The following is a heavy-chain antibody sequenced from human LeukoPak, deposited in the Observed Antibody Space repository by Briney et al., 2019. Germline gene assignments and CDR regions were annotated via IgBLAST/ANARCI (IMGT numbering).Heavy chain of an antibody. V-gene: IGHV1-2*02. Sequence: GASVKVSCMASGYTFTGYYMHWVRQAPGQGLEWMGWINPNSGGTNYAQKFQGRVTMTRDTSISTAYMELSRLRFDDTAVYYCVLVVITTAWFDPWGQGTLVTVSS. CDR2: INPNSGGT. CDR1: GYTFTGYY. D-gene: IGHD3-22*01. CDR3: VLVVITTAWFDP. J-gene: IGHJ5*02.